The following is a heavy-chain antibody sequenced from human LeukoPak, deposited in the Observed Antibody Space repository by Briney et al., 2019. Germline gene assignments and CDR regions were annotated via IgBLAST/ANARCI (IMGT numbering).Heavy chain of an antibody. CDR1: GYTFTSYG. CDR2: ISAYNGNT. V-gene: IGHV1-18*01. J-gene: IGHJ4*02. CDR3: ARGYYGSGSYSFDY. D-gene: IGHD3-10*01. Sequence: GASVKVSCKASGYTFTSYGISWVRQAPGQGLEWMGWISAYNGNTNYAQKLQGRVTMATDTSTSTAYMELRSLRSDDTAVYYCARGYYGSGSYSFDYWGQGTLVTVSS.